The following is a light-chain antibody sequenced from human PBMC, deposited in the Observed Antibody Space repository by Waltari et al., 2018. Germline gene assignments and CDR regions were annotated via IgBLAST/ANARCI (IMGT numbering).Light chain of an antibody. Sequence: QAVVTQPSSLSASPGASASLTCTLRSGVNVVSYNIYWYQQKAGSPPQFLLRYKSVSDKQLGSGVPRLFSGSKDASANVGILLISGLRSEDEADYYCMIWHRGVWVSGGGTQLTVL. CDR2: YKSVSDK. V-gene: IGLV5-45*03. J-gene: IGLJ3*02. CDR3: MIWHRGVWV. CDR1: SGVNVVSYN.